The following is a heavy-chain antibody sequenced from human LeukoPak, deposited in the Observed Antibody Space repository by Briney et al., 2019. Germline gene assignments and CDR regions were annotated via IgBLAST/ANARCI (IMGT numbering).Heavy chain of an antibody. Sequence: PGGSLRLSCAASGFTFSNAWMSWVRQAPGKGLEWVGRIKSKTDGGTTDYAAPVEGRFTISRDDSKNTLYLQMNSLKTEDTAVYYCTTDLYQLLFWDYWGQGTLVTVSS. CDR2: IKSKTDGGTT. V-gene: IGHV3-15*01. D-gene: IGHD2-2*01. CDR3: TTDLYQLLFWDY. CDR1: GFTFSNAW. J-gene: IGHJ4*02.